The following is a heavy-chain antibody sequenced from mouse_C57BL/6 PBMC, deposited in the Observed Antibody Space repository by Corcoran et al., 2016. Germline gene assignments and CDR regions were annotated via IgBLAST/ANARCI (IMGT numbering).Heavy chain of an antibody. J-gene: IGHJ2*01. CDR1: GYTFTTYG. CDR3: ARITTVAYFDY. Sequence: QIQLVQSGPELKKPGETVKISCKASGYTFTTYGMSWVKQAQGKGLKWIGLINTYSGVPTYADDFKGRFAFSLETSASTAYLQINNLKNEDTATYFCARITTVAYFDYWGQGTTLTVSS. CDR2: INTYSGVP. D-gene: IGHD1-1*01. V-gene: IGHV9-3*01.